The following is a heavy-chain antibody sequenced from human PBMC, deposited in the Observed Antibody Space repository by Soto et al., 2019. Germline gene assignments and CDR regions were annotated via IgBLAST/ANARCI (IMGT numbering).Heavy chain of an antibody. CDR1: GGSVSSGSYY. CDR2: IYYSGST. J-gene: IGHJ4*01. Sequence: QVQLQESGPGLVKPSETLSLTCTVSGGSVSSGSYYWSWIRQPPGKGLEWIGYIYYSGSTNYNPSLKSRVTISVDTSKNQFSLKLSSVTAADTAVYYCASFPETYYYDSSGYYFDYWRPGTLVTVSS. V-gene: IGHV4-61*01. D-gene: IGHD3-22*01. CDR3: ASFPETYYYDSSGYYFDY.